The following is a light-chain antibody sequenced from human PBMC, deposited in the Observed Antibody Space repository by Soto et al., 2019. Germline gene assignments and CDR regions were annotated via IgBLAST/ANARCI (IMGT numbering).Light chain of an antibody. V-gene: IGKV1-5*03. CDR2: KAS. Sequence: DIQMTQSPSTLSASVGETVTITCRASQSISTWLAWYQQKAGKAPKLLIYKASSLQSGVPSRFSGIGSGTEFTLTISGLQPDDFATYYCQQYNFYSRTFGQGTKVAIK. J-gene: IGKJ1*01. CDR1: QSISTW. CDR3: QQYNFYSRT.